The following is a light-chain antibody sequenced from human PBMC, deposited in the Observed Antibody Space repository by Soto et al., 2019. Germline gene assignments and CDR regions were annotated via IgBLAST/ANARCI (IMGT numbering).Light chain of an antibody. CDR2: DVS. J-gene: IGLJ2*01. V-gene: IGLV2-14*01. CDR3: SSYTSSSTLV. CDR1: SSDVGGYNY. Sequence: QSALTQPASVSGSPGPSITISCTGTSSDVGGYNYVSWYQQHPGKAPKLMIYDVSNRPSGVSNRFSGSKSGNTASLTISGLQSEDEAEYYCSSYTSSSTLVFGGGTQLTVL.